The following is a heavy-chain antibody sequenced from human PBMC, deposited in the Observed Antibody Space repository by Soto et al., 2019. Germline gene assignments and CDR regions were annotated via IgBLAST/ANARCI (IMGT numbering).Heavy chain of an antibody. V-gene: IGHV1-3*01. D-gene: IGHD3-10*01. J-gene: IGHJ4*02. Sequence: QVQLVQSGAEVKKPGASVRVSCKASGYSFSSSAIHWVRQAPGQRLECMGWINAANGNTRYSQNFQGRVTITRDTSATTAYMDLSSLTSEDTAVYYCARSGGLDYWGQGTPITVSS. CDR1: GYSFSSSA. CDR3: ARSGGLDY. CDR2: INAANGNT.